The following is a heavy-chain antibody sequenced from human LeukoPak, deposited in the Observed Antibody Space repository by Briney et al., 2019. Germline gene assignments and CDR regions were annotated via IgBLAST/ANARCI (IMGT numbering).Heavy chain of an antibody. CDR3: ARVPTGKFYFDY. D-gene: IGHD2-8*02. V-gene: IGHV3-72*01. J-gene: IGHJ4*02. CDR2: TRDKGHSGTT. Sequence: GGSLRLSCVASGFTCSDHYMDWVRQAPGKGLEWVARTRDKGHSGTTEYAASVKGRFTISRDDSRNSLYLQMNSLKPEDTAVYYCARVPTGKFYFDYWGQGTLVAVPS. CDR1: GFTCSDHY.